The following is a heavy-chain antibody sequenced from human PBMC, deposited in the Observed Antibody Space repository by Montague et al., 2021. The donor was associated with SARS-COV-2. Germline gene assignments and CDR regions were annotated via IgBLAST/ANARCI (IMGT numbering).Heavy chain of an antibody. Sequence: SLRLSCAASGFSFSQYGMHWVRQAPGKGLEWVAFIWYDGSNKDYAASVKGRFTISRDNSKNTLFLQMNSLGADDTGFYYCAGAPSDIGGAYWGQGTLVTVSS. V-gene: IGHV3-33*01. CDR2: IWYDGSNK. CDR1: GFSFSQYG. D-gene: IGHD2-15*01. J-gene: IGHJ4*02. CDR3: AGAPSDIGGAY.